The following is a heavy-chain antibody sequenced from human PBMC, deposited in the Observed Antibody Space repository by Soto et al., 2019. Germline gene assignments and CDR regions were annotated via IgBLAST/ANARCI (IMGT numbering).Heavy chain of an antibody. D-gene: IGHD3-3*01. CDR2: MNPNSGNT. CDR3: ARGDDFWSGRRDS. CDR1: GYTFINHD. V-gene: IGHV1-8*01. Sequence: QVQLVQSGAEVKKPGASVKVSCKTSGYTFINHDINWVRQATGQGLEWMGWMNPNSGNTGFAQKFQGRLTLTVNTAISTAYMELSSLPSEDTAVYYCARGDDFWSGRRDSWGQGTLVTTSS. J-gene: IGHJ4*02.